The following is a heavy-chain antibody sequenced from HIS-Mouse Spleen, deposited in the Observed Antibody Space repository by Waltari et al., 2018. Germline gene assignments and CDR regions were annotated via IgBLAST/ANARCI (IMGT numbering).Heavy chain of an antibody. J-gene: IGHJ6*02. D-gene: IGHD4-4*01. V-gene: IGHV4-59*08. Sequence: QVQLQESGPGLVKPSETLSLTCTVSGGSISSYYWSWIRQPPGKGLEWIGYIYYSWSTNYNPSLKSRVTISVDTSKNQFSLKLSSVTAADTAVYYCAGHDSNFYYYYGMDVWGQGTTVTVSS. CDR1: GGSISSYY. CDR3: AGHDSNFYYYYGMDV. CDR2: IYYSWST.